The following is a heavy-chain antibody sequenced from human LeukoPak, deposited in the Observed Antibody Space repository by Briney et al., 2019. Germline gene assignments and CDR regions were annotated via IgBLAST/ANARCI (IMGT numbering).Heavy chain of an antibody. D-gene: IGHD3-10*02. CDR3: ARGTMFPYYFDY. CDR2: ISSSSSYI. CDR1: GFTFSDYS. V-gene: IGHV3-11*06. J-gene: IGHJ4*02. Sequence: GGSLRLSCAASGFTFSDYSMSWIRQAPGKGLEWVSFISSSSSYIYYADSLKGRFTISRDNAKNSLYLQMNSLRAEDTAVYYCARGTMFPYYFDYWGRGPLVTVSS.